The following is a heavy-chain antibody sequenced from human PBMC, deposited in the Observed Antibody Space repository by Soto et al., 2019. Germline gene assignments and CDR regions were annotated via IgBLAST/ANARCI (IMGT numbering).Heavy chain of an antibody. CDR1: GYTFTTYT. J-gene: IGHJ5*02. CDR2: INPVNGNT. CDR3: ARGIATGQLDP. Sequence: ASVKVSCKASGYTFTTYTMNWVRQAPGQRLEWMGWINPVNGNTKSSQKFQDRVIITRDTSASTAYMELRSMRSEDTAVYYCARGIATGQLDPWGQGTLVTVAS. D-gene: IGHD6-13*01. V-gene: IGHV1-3*01.